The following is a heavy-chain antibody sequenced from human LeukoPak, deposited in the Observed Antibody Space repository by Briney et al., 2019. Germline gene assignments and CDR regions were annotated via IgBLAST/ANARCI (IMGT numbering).Heavy chain of an antibody. J-gene: IGHJ4*02. D-gene: IGHD6-19*01. Sequence: GESLKISCKGSGFTFTNYWIGWVRQMPGKGLEWMGIIYPGDSDTRYSPSFQGHVTISADKSTSTAYLQWSSLKASDTAMYYCARWGEVAGVDYWGQGTLVTVSS. CDR3: ARWGEVAGVDY. CDR1: GFTFTNYW. V-gene: IGHV5-51*01. CDR2: IYPGDSDT.